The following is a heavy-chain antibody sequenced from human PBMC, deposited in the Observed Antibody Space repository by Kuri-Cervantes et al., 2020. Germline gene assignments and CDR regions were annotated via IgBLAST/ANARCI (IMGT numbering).Heavy chain of an antibody. CDR1: GGSVSSGGYS. Sequence: LRLSCAVSGGSVSSGGYSWSWIRQPPGKGLEWIGYIYHSGSTYYNPSLKSRVTISVDRSRNQFSLKLSSVTAADTAVYYCAREKMVRGVISRVWFDPWGQGTLVTVSS. CDR3: AREKMVRGVISRVWFDP. V-gene: IGHV4-30-2*01. J-gene: IGHJ5*02. D-gene: IGHD3-10*01. CDR2: IYHSGST.